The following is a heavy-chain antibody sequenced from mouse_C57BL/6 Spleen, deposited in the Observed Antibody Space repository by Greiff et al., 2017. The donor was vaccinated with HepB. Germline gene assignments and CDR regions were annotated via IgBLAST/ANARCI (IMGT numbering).Heavy chain of an antibody. CDR1: GYTFTSYW. V-gene: IGHV1-50*01. Sequence: LQQPGAELVKPGASVKLSCKASGYTFTSYWMQWVKQRPGQGLEWIGEIDPSDSYTNYNQKFKGKATLTVDTSSSTAYMQLSSLTSEDSAVYYCARQFPGYFDVWGTGTTVTVSS. CDR3: ARQFPGYFDV. CDR2: IDPSDSYT. J-gene: IGHJ1*03.